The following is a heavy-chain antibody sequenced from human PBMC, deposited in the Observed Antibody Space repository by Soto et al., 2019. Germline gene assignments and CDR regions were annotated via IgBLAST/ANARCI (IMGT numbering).Heavy chain of an antibody. CDR1: GFTFSSYG. Sequence: GGSLRLSCAASGFTFSSYGMHWVRQAPGKGLEWVAVISYDGSNKYYAYSVKGRFTISRDNSKNTLYLQMNSLRAEDPAVYYCAKDRGDNSGIYYYYYMDVWGKGTTVTVSS. J-gene: IGHJ6*03. V-gene: IGHV3-30*18. D-gene: IGHD1-26*01. CDR3: AKDRGDNSGIYYYYYMDV. CDR2: ISYDGSNK.